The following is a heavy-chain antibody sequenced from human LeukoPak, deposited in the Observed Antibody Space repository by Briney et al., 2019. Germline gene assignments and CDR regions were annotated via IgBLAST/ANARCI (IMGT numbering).Heavy chain of an antibody. CDR3: ARESTRGYCSSTSCYMSYGY. CDR2: INPNSGGT. J-gene: IGHJ4*02. V-gene: IGHV1-2*02. Sequence: ASVKVSCKASGYTFTGYYMHWVRQAPGQGLEWMGWINPNSGGTNYAQKFQGRVTMTRDTSISTAYMELSRLRSDDTAVYYCARESTRGYCSSTSCYMSYGYWGQGTLVTISS. D-gene: IGHD2-2*02. CDR1: GYTFTGYY.